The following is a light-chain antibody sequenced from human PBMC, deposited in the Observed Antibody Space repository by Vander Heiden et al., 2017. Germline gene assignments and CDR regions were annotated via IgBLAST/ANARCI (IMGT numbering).Light chain of an antibody. CDR3: QTWGTGIWV. J-gene: IGLJ3*02. Sequence: LVLTQSPSASASLGASVQPTCTLSSGHSSYAIAWHQQRPAKGPRYLMKLNSDGSHNKGDGIPDRFSGSSSGAERYLPISSLQSEDEAYYYCQTWGTGIWVFGGGTKLTIL. CDR2: LNSDGSH. CDR1: SGHSSYA. V-gene: IGLV4-69*01.